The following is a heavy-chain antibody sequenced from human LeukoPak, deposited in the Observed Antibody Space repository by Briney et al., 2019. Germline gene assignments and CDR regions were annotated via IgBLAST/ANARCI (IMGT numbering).Heavy chain of an antibody. J-gene: IGHJ4*02. CDR3: ARGVIRKRCYNHYFDY. CDR2: IIPIFGTA. Sequence: ASVKVTCKASGGTFSSYAISWVRQAPGQGLEWMGGIIPIFGTANYAQKFQGRVTITTDESTSTAYMELSSLRSEDTAVYYCARGVIRKRCYNHYFDYWGQGTLVTVSS. D-gene: IGHD5-24*01. CDR1: GGTFSSYA. V-gene: IGHV1-69*05.